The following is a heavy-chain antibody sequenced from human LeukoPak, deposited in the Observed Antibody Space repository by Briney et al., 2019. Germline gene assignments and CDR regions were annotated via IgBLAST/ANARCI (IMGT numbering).Heavy chain of an antibody. D-gene: IGHD5-24*01. Sequence: ASVRVSCKASGYTFTSYGISWVRQAPGQGLEWMGWISAYNGNTNYAQKLQGRVTMTTDTSTSTAYMELRSLRSDDTAVYYCARSGLQLKFDWFDPWGQGTLVTVSS. J-gene: IGHJ5*02. CDR3: ARSGLQLKFDWFDP. CDR2: ISAYNGNT. CDR1: GYTFTSYG. V-gene: IGHV1-18*01.